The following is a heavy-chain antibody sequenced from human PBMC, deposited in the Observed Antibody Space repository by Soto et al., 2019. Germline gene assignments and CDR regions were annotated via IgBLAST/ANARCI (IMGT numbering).Heavy chain of an antibody. CDR3: AKDLRQGX. Sequence: LRLSCAAYGVTFSSYAMSWVRQAPGKGLEWVSAISGSGGITYYADSVKCRFTIARDNSKNTLYPQMNSLRAEDASVYYCAKDLRQGXWGQGPLLTASX. V-gene: IGHV3-23*01. J-gene: IGHJ4*02. CDR1: GVTFSSYA. CDR2: ISGSGGIT.